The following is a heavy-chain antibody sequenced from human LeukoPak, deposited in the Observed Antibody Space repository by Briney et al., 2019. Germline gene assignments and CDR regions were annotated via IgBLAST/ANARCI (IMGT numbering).Heavy chain of an antibody. D-gene: IGHD6-13*01. CDR2: IYRSGRT. CDR3: VCSSWAFDF. CDR1: SGSISSSNYY. Sequence: SETLSLTCIVSSGSISSSNYYWGWVRQAPGQGLEWIGSIYRSGRTYYNPSLKSRVTISVDTSKNHFSLKVASVTAADTAIHFCVCSSWAFDFWGQGTLVTVSS. V-gene: IGHV4-39*02. J-gene: IGHJ4*02.